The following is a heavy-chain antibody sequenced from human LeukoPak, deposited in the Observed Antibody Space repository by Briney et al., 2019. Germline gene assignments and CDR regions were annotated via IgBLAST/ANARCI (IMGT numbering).Heavy chain of an antibody. CDR3: AKDSGGPGYTSSDFDY. V-gene: IGHV3-23*01. D-gene: IGHD6-13*01. Sequence: GGSLRLSCAASGFTFSSYAMSWVRQAPGKGLEWVSAISGSGGSTYYAGSVKGRFTISRDNSKNTLYLQMNSLRAEDTAVYYCAKDSGGPGYTSSDFDYWGQGTLVTVSS. CDR1: GFTFSSYA. CDR2: ISGSGGST. J-gene: IGHJ4*02.